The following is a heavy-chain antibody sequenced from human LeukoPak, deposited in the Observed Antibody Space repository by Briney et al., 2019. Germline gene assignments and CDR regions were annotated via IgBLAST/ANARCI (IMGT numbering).Heavy chain of an antibody. Sequence: GGSLRLSCAASGFTFSSYWMHWVRQAPGKGLVWVSRISDGGSTTTYADSVKGRFTISRDNAKNTLYLQMSGLRAEDTAVYYCSRSAYYDGSGNYYDYWGQGTLVTVSS. CDR3: SRSAYYDGSGNYYDY. D-gene: IGHD3-22*01. V-gene: IGHV3-74*01. CDR1: GFTFSSYW. J-gene: IGHJ4*02. CDR2: ISDGGSTT.